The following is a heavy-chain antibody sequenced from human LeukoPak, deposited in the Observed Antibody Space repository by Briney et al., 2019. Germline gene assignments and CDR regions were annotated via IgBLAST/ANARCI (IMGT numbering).Heavy chain of an antibody. CDR1: GYTFTSYD. J-gene: IGHJ4*02. D-gene: IGHD2-2*01. CDR3: ARVRYCSSTSCYWTFDY. Sequence: ASVKVSCKASGYTFTSYDISWVRQAPGQGLEWMGGIIPISGTANNAQKFQGRVTIIADESTSTAYMELSSLRSEDTAVYYCARVRYCSSTSCYWTFDYWGQGTLVTVSS. CDR2: IIPISGTA. V-gene: IGHV1-69*13.